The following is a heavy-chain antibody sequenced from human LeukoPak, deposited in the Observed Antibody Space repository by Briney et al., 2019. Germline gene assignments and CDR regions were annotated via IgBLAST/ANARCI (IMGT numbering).Heavy chain of an antibody. Sequence: PSETLSLTCAVSGYSISSRSYWGWVRQPPGKGLEWIGSMYHSGSTYYNPSLESRVTISVDTSRNQFSLRLTSVTAADTAVYFCARLSRGSGSPYYFDYWGQGTLVTVSS. D-gene: IGHD3-22*01. J-gene: IGHJ4*02. CDR2: MYHSGST. V-gene: IGHV4-38-2*01. CDR1: GYSISSRSY. CDR3: ARLSRGSGSPYYFDY.